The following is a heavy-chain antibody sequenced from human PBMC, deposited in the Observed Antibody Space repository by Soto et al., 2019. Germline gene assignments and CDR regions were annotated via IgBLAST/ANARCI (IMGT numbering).Heavy chain of an antibody. CDR3: AVPYGRPPNYYFDY. CDR2: IIPIFGTA. J-gene: IGHJ4*02. Sequence: SVKVSCKASGGTFSSYAISWVRQAPGQGLEWMGGIIPIFGTANYAQKFQGRVTITADESTSTAYMELSSLRSEDTAVYYCAVPYGRPPNYYFDYWGQGTLVTVSS. D-gene: IGHD1-1*01. CDR1: GGTFSSYA. V-gene: IGHV1-69*13.